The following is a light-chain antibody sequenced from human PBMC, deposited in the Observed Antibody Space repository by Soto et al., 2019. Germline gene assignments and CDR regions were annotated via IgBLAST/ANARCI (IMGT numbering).Light chain of an antibody. J-gene: IGKJ3*01. CDR3: QQSYNTPFT. V-gene: IGKV1-39*01. CDR1: QSINSF. CDR2: DAS. Sequence: DIQMTQSPSSLSASEGDRITITCRASQSINSFLNWYQQKSGKAPKLLIYDASTLQSGVPSRFSGSGSETELTLTITSLQPDDFATYYCQQSYNTPFTFGPGTKVDVK.